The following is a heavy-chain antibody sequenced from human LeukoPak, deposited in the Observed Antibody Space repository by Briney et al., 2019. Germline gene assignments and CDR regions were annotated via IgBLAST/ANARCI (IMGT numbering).Heavy chain of an antibody. CDR1: GYTFSSYY. J-gene: IGHJ4*02. D-gene: IGHD2-21*01. CDR3: ARDGGDFDY. Sequence: ASVTVSCKASGYTFSSYYIHWVRQAPGQGLEWMGIINPSGGSTSYAQKFQGRVTMTRDMSTSTVYMELSSLRSEDTAVYYCARDGGDFDYWGQGTLVTVSS. V-gene: IGHV1-46*01. CDR2: INPSGGST.